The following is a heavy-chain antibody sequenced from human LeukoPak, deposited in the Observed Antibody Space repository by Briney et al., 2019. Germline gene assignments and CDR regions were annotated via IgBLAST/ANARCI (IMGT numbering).Heavy chain of an antibody. D-gene: IGHD6-19*01. CDR1: GFTVSSNY. V-gene: IGHV3-66*01. J-gene: IGHJ4*02. Sequence: GGSLRLSCAASGFTVSSNYMSWVRQAPGKGLEWVSVIYSGGSTYYADSVKGRFTISRDNSKNTLYLQMNSLRAEDTAVYYCARVRSSGFYYFDYWGQGTLVTVSS. CDR3: ARVRSSGFYYFDY. CDR2: IYSGGST.